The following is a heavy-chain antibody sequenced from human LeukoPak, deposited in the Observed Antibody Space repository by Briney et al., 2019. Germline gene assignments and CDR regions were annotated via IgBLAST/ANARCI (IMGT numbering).Heavy chain of an antibody. J-gene: IGHJ4*02. V-gene: IGHV4-4*09. D-gene: IGHD1-7*01. CDR1: GGSISSYY. Sequence: SETLSLTCTVSGGSISSYYWSWIRQPPRKGPEWIGYIYTSGSTNYNPSLKRRVTISVDTSKNQFSLKLSSVPAADTAVYYCARHGTGTQFYFDYWGQGTLVTVSS. CDR3: ARHGTGTQFYFDY. CDR2: IYTSGST.